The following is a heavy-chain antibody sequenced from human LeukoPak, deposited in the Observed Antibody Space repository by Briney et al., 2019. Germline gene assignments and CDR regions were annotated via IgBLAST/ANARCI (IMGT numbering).Heavy chain of an antibody. D-gene: IGHD4-17*01. CDR2: IYYSGST. CDR1: GGSVSSGSYY. V-gene: IGHV4-61*01. Sequence: SETLSLTCTVSGGSVSSGSYYWRWIRQPPGKGLEWIGYIYYSGSTNYNPSLKSRVTISVDTSKNQFSLKLSSVTAADTAVYYCARDHGDYWFDPWGQGTLVTVSS. CDR3: ARDHGDYWFDP. J-gene: IGHJ5*02.